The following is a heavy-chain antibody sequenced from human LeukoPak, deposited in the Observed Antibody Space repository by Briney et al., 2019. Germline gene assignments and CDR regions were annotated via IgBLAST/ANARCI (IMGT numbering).Heavy chain of an antibody. D-gene: IGHD3-22*01. V-gene: IGHV5-51*01. CDR2: IYPGDSDT. Sequence: GESLKISCKGSGYSFTSYWIGWVRQMPGKGLEWMGIIYPGDSDTRYSPSFQGQVTISADKSISTAYLQWSSLKASDTAMYYCARQYDYDSSGYQTPFDYWGQGTLVTVSS. CDR1: GYSFTSYW. J-gene: IGHJ4*02. CDR3: ARQYDYDSSGYQTPFDY.